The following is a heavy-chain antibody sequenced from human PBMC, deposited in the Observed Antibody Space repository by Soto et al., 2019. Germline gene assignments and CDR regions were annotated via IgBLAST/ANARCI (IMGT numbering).Heavy chain of an antibody. CDR3: VRTAREGAVAPHWFDR. CDR1: GASIRSTDYY. Sequence: SETLSLTCTVSGASIRSTDYYWSWIRQAPGKGLEWIGYVYYAGSTYYNPSLMSRLTISVDTSKNQFSLKLTSVTAAETAVYYCVRTAREGAVAPHWFDRWGKGTQVTVSS. D-gene: IGHD2-21*02. V-gene: IGHV4-30-4*01. J-gene: IGHJ5*02. CDR2: VYYAGST.